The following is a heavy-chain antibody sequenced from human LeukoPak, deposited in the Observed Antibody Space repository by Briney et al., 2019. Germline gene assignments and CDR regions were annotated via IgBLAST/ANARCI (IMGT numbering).Heavy chain of an antibody. CDR1: GFTFSSYT. Sequence: GGSLRLSCAASGFTFSSYTMSWVRQAPGKGLEWVSGIGISGGSTYYADSVKGRFTISRDNSKNTLYLQMNGLRAEDTAAYYCATKGTGLSDYWGQGTLVTVSS. V-gene: IGHV3-23*01. CDR3: ATKGTGLSDY. D-gene: IGHD1-1*01. CDR2: IGISGGST. J-gene: IGHJ4*02.